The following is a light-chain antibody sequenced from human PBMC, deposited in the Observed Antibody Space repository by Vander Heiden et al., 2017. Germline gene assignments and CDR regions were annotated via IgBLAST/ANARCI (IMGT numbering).Light chain of an antibody. J-gene: IGLJ2*01. CDR1: SSGVGGHEY. CDR3: SSFTTSMTLVV. Sequence: QSALTQPASVSGSPGQSITISCTGSSSGVGGHEYVSCYQLHSSKAPKHIINDVSDRPSGISNRFSGSKTGNAASLTSSGQQADDEADYCCSSFTTSMTLVVFGGGTKLTVI. V-gene: IGLV2-14*01. CDR2: DVS.